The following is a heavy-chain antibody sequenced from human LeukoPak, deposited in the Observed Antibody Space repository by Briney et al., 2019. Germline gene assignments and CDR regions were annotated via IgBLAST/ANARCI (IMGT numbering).Heavy chain of an antibody. CDR2: IWYDGGNK. Sequence: GGSLRLSCAASGFTFSSYGMHWVRQAPGKGLEWVAVIWYDGGNKYYADSVKGRFTISRDNSKNTLYLQMNSLRAEDTAVYYCAKDGDGYKEHFDYWGQGTLVTVSS. CDR1: GFTFSSYG. D-gene: IGHD5-24*01. V-gene: IGHV3-33*06. CDR3: AKDGDGYKEHFDY. J-gene: IGHJ4*02.